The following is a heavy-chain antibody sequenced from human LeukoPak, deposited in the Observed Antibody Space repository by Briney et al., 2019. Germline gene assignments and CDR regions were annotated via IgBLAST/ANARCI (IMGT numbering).Heavy chain of an antibody. D-gene: IGHD3-9*01. V-gene: IGHV3-48*03. CDR2: ISSSGSTI. CDR1: GFTFSSYE. CDR3: ARDFPARYDILTGSF. J-gene: IGHJ4*02. Sequence: PGGSLRLSCAASGFTFSSYEMNWVRQAPGKGLEWVSYISSSGSTIYYADSVKGRFTISRDNAKNSLYLQMNSLRAEDTAVYYCARDFPARYDILTGSFWGQGTLATVSS.